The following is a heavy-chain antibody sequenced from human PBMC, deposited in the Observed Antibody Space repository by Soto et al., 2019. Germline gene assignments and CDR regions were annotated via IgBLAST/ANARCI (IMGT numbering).Heavy chain of an antibody. CDR1: GGSISSGGYS. D-gene: IGHD3-22*01. Sequence: SETLSLTCAVSGGSISSGGYSWSWIRQPPGKGLEWIGYIYHSGSTYYNPSLKSRVTISVDRSKNQFSLKLSSVTAADTAVYYCARGDDSSGYSYWGQGTLVTVSS. CDR3: ARGDDSSGYSY. J-gene: IGHJ4*02. CDR2: IYHSGST. V-gene: IGHV4-30-2*01.